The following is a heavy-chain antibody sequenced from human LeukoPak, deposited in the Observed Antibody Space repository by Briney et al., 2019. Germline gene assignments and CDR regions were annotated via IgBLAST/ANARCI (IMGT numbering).Heavy chain of an antibody. J-gene: IGHJ4*02. V-gene: IGHV4-34*01. D-gene: IGHD1-26*01. Sequence: SETLSLTCAVYGGSFSGYYWSWIRQPPGKGLEWIGEINHSGSTNYNPSLKSRVTISVDTSKNQFSLKLSSVTAADTAVYYCAADGWELLNYFDYWGQGTLVTVSS. CDR2: INHSGST. CDR1: GGSFSGYY. CDR3: AADGWELLNYFDY.